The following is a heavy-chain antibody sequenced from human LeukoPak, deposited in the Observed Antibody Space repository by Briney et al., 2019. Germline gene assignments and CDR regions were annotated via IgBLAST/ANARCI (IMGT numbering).Heavy chain of an antibody. D-gene: IGHD2-2*01. J-gene: IGHJ6*03. CDR2: IYSAGTT. CDR1: GGSISGYF. V-gene: IGHV4-4*09. CDR3: ARHNPPPTGFCSGTSCFMSGSQYFYMDV. Sequence: SETLSLTCTGPGGSISGYFWSWIRQPPGKGPEWIGYIYSAGTTNYSPSLSSRVTISVDTSKHQLSLNLRFVTATDTAVYHCARHNPPPTGFCSGTSCFMSGSQYFYMDVWGKGTSVTVS.